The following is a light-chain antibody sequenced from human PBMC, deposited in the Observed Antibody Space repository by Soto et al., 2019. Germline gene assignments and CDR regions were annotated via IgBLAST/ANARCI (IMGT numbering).Light chain of an antibody. CDR3: QQYSSSPLYT. V-gene: IGKV3-20*01. CDR1: QRVSSSY. J-gene: IGKJ2*01. Sequence: EIVLTQSPGTLSLSPGERATLSCRASQRVSSSYLAWYQQKPGQAPRLLIYGASSRATGIPDRFSGSGSGTDFTLTISRLEPEDFAVYYCQQYSSSPLYTFGQGTKLEIK. CDR2: GAS.